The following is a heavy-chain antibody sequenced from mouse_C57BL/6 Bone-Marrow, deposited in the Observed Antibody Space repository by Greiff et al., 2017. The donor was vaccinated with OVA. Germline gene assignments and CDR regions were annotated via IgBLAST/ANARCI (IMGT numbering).Heavy chain of an antibody. Sequence: QVQLQQSGAELVRPGTSVKVSCKASGYAFTNYLIEWVKQRPGKGLEWIGVINPGSGGTNYNETVKGKATLTADKSYSTAYMQLSRLTSEDSAVYFCARGDYCVYDVGWFAYWGQGTLVTVSA. CDR1: GYAFTNYL. D-gene: IGHD2-2*01. CDR2: INPGSGGT. J-gene: IGHJ3*01. V-gene: IGHV1-54*01. CDR3: ARGDYCVYDVGWFAY.